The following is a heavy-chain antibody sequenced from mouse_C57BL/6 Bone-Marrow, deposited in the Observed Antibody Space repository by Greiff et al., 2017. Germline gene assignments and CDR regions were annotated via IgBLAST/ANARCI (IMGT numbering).Heavy chain of an antibody. J-gene: IGHJ3*01. D-gene: IGHD2-5*01. V-gene: IGHV1-39*01. CDR3: ARSGFYYSNYGFAY. Sequence: FPLPQSGPELVKPGASVKISCKASGYSFTDYNMNWVKQSNGKSLEWIGVINPNYGTTSYNQKFKGKATLTVDQSSSTAYMQLNSLTSEDSAVYYCARSGFYYSNYGFAYWGQGTLVTVSA. CDR2: INPNYGTT. CDR1: GYSFTDYN.